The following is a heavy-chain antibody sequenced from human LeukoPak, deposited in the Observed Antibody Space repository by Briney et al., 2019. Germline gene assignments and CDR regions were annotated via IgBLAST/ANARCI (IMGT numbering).Heavy chain of an antibody. D-gene: IGHD1-1*01. CDR1: GFTFSSYA. J-gene: IGHJ6*03. Sequence: GGSLRLSCAASGFTFSSYAMSWVRQAPGKGLEWVSAISGSGGSTYYADSAKGRFTISRDNSKNTLYLQMNSLRAEDTAVYYCAKRTAGTTGEYYYYYYMDVWGKGTTVTVSS. CDR2: ISGSGGST. V-gene: IGHV3-23*01. CDR3: AKRTAGTTGEYYYYYYMDV.